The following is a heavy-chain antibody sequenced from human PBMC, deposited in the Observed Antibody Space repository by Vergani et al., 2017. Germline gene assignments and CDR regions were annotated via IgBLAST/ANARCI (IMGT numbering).Heavy chain of an antibody. D-gene: IGHD5-12*01. CDR3: AKANPRNSGYDYLYYYHAMDV. CDR2: IKKQDGNDR. J-gene: IGHJ6*02. CDR1: GFDFSDYY. Sequence: EVQLVESGGGLVQPGGSLRLSCVASGFDFSDYYMSWIRQAPGKGLEWVANIKKQDGNDRYYVGSVKGRFTISRDNARKSLYLQMSSLRAGDTAVYYCAKANPRNSGYDYLYYYHAMDVWGQGTTVTVSS. V-gene: IGHV3-7*03.